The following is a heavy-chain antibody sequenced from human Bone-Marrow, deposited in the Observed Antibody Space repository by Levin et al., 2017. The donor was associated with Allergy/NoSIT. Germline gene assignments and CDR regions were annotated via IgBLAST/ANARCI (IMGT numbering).Heavy chain of an antibody. CDR2: IYSGGDT. J-gene: IGHJ4*02. V-gene: IGHV3-53*01. CDR3: AGRSHTTSASLGY. CDR1: GFTVGNTY. D-gene: IGHD1-14*01. Sequence: LSLTCAASGFTVGNTYMSWVRQAPGKGLEWVSLIYSGGDTHHADSVRGRFTISRDNSKNTLYLQMNSLRAEDTAVYYCAGRSHTTSASLGYWGQGTLVTVSS.